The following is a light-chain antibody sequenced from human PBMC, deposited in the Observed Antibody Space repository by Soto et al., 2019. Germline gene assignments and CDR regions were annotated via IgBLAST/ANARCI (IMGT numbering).Light chain of an antibody. V-gene: IGKV3-11*01. CDR1: QSVTRY. J-gene: IGKJ3*01. CDR2: DAS. Sequence: EIVLTQSPATLSLYPGERATLSCRASQSVTRYLAWYQQRPGQTPRLLIYDASNRTTGIPARFSGSGSVTDFTLSISSLEPEDFAVYYCQQRSSCPLTVGPGTKVDIK. CDR3: QQRSSCPLT.